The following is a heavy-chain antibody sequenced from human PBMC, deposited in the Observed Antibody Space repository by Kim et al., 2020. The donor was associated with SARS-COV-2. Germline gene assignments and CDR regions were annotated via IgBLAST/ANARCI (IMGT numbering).Heavy chain of an antibody. CDR3: ARHSSYSEYTHGFDS. Sequence: PSFQGQVTISADKSISTAYLQWSSLKASDTAMYYCARHSSYSEYTHGFDSWGQGTLVTVSS. J-gene: IGHJ4*02. D-gene: IGHD1-26*01. V-gene: IGHV5-51*01.